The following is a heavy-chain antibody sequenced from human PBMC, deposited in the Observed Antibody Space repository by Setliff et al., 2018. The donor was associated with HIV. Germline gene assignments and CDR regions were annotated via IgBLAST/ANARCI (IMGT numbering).Heavy chain of an antibody. D-gene: IGHD2-2*01. CDR2: IIPILGIA. CDR1: GGTFSNYA. V-gene: IGHV1-69*10. Sequence: GASVKVSCKASGGTFSNYALSWVRQAPGQGLEWMGGIIPILGIANNAQKFQGRVTITADKSTSTAYMELSSLRSEDTAVYYCARGRRVVPAAESNWFDPWGQGTLVTVSS. CDR3: ARGRRVVPAAESNWFDP. J-gene: IGHJ5*02.